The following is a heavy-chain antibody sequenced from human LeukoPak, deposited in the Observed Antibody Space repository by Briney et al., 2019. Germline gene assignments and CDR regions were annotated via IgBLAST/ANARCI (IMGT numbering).Heavy chain of an antibody. Sequence: GGSLRLSCAASGFTFSGSAMHWVRQASGKGLEWVGRIGSEANSYATTYAASVKGRFTISRDASKITAYLQMNSLKTEDTAIYYCTRRSGSWNDAFDIWGRGTMVTVSS. J-gene: IGHJ3*02. CDR1: GFTFSGSA. D-gene: IGHD6-13*01. V-gene: IGHV3-73*01. CDR3: TRRSGSWNDAFDI. CDR2: IGSEANSYAT.